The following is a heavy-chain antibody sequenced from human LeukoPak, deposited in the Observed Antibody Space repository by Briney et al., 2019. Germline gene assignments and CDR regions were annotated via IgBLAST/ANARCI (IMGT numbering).Heavy chain of an antibody. J-gene: IGHJ6*03. Sequence: GGSLRLSCAASGFTFSSYSMNWVRQAPGEGLGWVSSISSSSSYIYYADSVKGRFTISRDNAKNSLYLQMNSLRAEDTAVYYCARPPRSKGYYYYYYMDVWGKGTTATVSS. D-gene: IGHD2-15*01. CDR2: ISSSSSYI. CDR3: ARPPRSKGYYYYYYMDV. V-gene: IGHV3-21*01. CDR1: GFTFSSYS.